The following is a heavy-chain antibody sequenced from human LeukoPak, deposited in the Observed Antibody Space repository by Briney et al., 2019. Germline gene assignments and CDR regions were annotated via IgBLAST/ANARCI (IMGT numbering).Heavy chain of an antibody. J-gene: IGHJ5*02. CDR3: ARLSITARTXWFDP. CDR2: ISSSSXTI. D-gene: IGHD1-14*01. Sequence: GGSLRLSCAASGFTFSSYSMNWVRQAPGKGLEWVSYISSSSXTIYYADSVKGRFTISRDNAKNSLYLQMNSLRAEDTAVYYCARLSITARTXWFDPWGQGTLVTVSS. CDR1: GFTFSSYS. V-gene: IGHV3-48*04.